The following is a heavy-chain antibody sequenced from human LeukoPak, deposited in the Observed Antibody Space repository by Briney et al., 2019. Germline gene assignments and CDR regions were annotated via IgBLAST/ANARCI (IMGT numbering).Heavy chain of an antibody. V-gene: IGHV3-72*01. D-gene: IGHD2-15*01. J-gene: IGHJ4*02. CDR1: GFSFSDHY. Sequence: GGSLRLSCAASGFSFSDHYMDWVRQAPGKGLEWVARSRNKAQSYTTVYAESVKARFTISRDDSKKLLFLQMNSLRAEDTAVYYCAKSGLNRFDYWGQGTLVTVSS. CDR2: SRNKAQSYTT. CDR3: AKSGLNRFDY.